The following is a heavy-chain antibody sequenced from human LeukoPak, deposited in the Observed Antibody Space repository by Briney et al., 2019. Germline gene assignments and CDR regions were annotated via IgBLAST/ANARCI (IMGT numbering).Heavy chain of an antibody. CDR3: VRGALPGDNWYFDL. Sequence: PGGSLRLSCATSGFPFSAYDMHWVRQAPGKGLEWVSALGSAGDTYYPGAVKGRFTISRDYATDLLYVQMNSLRAGDTAVYFCVRGALPGDNWYFDLWGRGTLVTVSS. CDR1: GFPFSAYD. J-gene: IGHJ2*01. CDR2: LGSAGDT. V-gene: IGHV3-13*01.